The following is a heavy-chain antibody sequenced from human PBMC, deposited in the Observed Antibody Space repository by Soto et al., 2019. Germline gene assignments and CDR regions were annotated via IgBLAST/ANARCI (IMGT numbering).Heavy chain of an antibody. D-gene: IGHD1-26*01. V-gene: IGHV3-64D*06. CDR3: ARRYSGSHYNWFDP. CDR1: GFTFSIYA. CDR2: ISTNGGST. Sequence: GGSLRLSCSASGFTFSIYAMHWVRQAPGKGLEYVSSISTNGGSTDYADSVKGRFTISRDNSKNTVYLQMSSLRVEDTAVYYCARRYSGSHYNWFDPWGQGTLVTVSS. J-gene: IGHJ5*02.